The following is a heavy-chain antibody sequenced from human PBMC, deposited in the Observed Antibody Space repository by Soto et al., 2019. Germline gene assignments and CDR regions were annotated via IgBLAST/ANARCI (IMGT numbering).Heavy chain of an antibody. CDR3: VRDSHGDY. CDR2: IDHDGPT. J-gene: IGHJ4*02. Sequence: EVQLVDSGGGLVQPGGPLRLSCAGSGFTFSNYWMQWFRQAPGKGLEWVSRIDHDGPTYYADSVRGRFTISRDNAENTLYLQMNSLRPEDTAVYYCVRDSHGDYWGQGTLVTVSS. CDR1: GFTFSNYW. V-gene: IGHV3-74*01.